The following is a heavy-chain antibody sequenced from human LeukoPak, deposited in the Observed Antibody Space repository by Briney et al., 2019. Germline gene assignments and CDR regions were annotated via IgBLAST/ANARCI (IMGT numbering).Heavy chain of an antibody. J-gene: IGHJ4*02. CDR1: GFTFSNYW. V-gene: IGHV3-23*01. CDR3: AKSYESSRIAAAGPPGDY. CDR2: ISGSGGST. D-gene: IGHD6-13*01. Sequence: GGSLRLSCAASGFTFSNYWMHWVRQPPGKGLVWVSAISGSGGSTYYAVSVKGRFTISRDNSKNTLYLQMNSLRAEDTAVYYCAKSYESSRIAAAGPPGDYWGQGTLVTVSS.